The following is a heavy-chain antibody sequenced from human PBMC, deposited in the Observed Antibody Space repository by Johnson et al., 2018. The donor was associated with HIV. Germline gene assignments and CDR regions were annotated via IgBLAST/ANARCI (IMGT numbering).Heavy chain of an antibody. CDR2: VSYDGSYK. D-gene: IGHD2-2*02. Sequence: QVQLVESGGGVVQPGRSLRLSCAASGFTISSHAMHWVRQAPGKGLEWVAVVSYDGSYKFYADAVKGRFTISRDNSKNTLYLQMNSLRAEDTALYNCARDPSGYCSSSSCYNPFFDIWGQGTMVTVSS. CDR3: ARDPSGYCSSSSCYNPFFDI. V-gene: IGHV3-30*04. CDR1: GFTISSHA. J-gene: IGHJ3*02.